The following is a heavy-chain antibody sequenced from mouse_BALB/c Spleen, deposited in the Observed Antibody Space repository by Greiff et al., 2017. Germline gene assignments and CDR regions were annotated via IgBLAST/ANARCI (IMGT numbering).Heavy chain of an antibody. CDR3: ARGDYRYDGRGYYAMDY. CDR2: ISDGGSYT. V-gene: IGHV5-4*02. J-gene: IGHJ4*01. D-gene: IGHD2-14*01. CDR1: GFTFSDYY. Sequence: EVQLVESGGGLVKPGGSLKLSCAASGFTFSDYYMYWVRQTPEKRLEWVATISDGGSYTYYPDSVKGRFTISRDNAKNNLYLQMSSLKSEDTAMYYCARGDYRYDGRGYYAMDYWGQGTSVTVSS.